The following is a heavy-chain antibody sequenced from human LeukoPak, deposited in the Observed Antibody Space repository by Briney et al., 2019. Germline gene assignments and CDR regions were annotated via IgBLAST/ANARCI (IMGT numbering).Heavy chain of an antibody. CDR1: GYSFSSAW. J-gene: IGHJ3*02. Sequence: GESLKISCKVSGYSFSSAWIAWVRQMPGKGLELVGIIYPGDSDTRYGPSFQGQVTISADKSISTAYLQWSSLKASDTAMYYCARHSGLRDFWSGKGGFDIWGQGTMVTVSS. CDR3: ARHSGLRDFWSGKGGFDI. D-gene: IGHD3-3*01. V-gene: IGHV5-51*01. CDR2: IYPGDSDT.